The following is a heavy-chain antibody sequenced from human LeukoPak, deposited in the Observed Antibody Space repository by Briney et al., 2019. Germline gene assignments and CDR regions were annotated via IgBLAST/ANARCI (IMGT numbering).Heavy chain of an antibody. Sequence: SETLSLTCTVSGGSISSSSYYWGCIRQPPGKGLEWIGSIYYSGSTYYNPSLKSRVTISVDTSKNQFSLKLSSVTAADTAVYYCASSAGPLRGGAFDIWGQGTMVTVSS. V-gene: IGHV4-39*07. J-gene: IGHJ3*02. CDR3: ASSAGPLRGGAFDI. D-gene: IGHD3-16*01. CDR2: IYYSGST. CDR1: GGSISSSSYY.